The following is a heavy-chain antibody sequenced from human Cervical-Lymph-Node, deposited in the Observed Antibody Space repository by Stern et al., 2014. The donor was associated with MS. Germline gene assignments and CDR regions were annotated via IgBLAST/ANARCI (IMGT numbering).Heavy chain of an antibody. CDR1: GYSFTNYW. CDR3: ARGAPPEN. CDR2: FYPSASDT. V-gene: IGHV5-51*03. Sequence: EVQLVQSGAEVKKPGESLKISCKTAGYSFTNYWIGWVLQMPGKHRDEMGFFYPSASDTRSSPSFQGKFIISADKSTGTAYLQWRSLKASDSGIYYCARGAPPENWGQGTLVTVSS. D-gene: IGHD1-26*01. J-gene: IGHJ4*02.